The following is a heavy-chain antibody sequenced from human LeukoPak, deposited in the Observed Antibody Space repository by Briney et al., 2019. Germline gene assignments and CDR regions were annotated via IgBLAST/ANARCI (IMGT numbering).Heavy chain of an antibody. CDR1: GGSFSGYY. CDR3: AREEVGALDY. Sequence: SETLSLTCAVYGGSFSGYYWSWIRQPPGKGLEWIGEINHSGSTNYNPSLKSRVTISVDTSKNQFSLKLSSVTAADTAVYYCAREEVGALDYWGQGTLVTVSS. J-gene: IGHJ4*02. V-gene: IGHV4-34*01. D-gene: IGHD1-26*01. CDR2: INHSGST.